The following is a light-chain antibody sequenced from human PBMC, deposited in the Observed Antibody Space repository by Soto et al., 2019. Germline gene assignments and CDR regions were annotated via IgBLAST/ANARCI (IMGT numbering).Light chain of an antibody. V-gene: IGKV3-11*01. CDR3: QQRSNWPRT. CDR1: QSVSSN. Sequence: EIVMKQSPVTLSVSPVEIVTLSCMASQSVSSNLAWYQQKPGQAPSLLIYDTSNRATGIPPRFSGSGSGTDFTLIISSLEPEDFAVYYCQQRSNWPRTFGQGTKVDIK. J-gene: IGKJ1*01. CDR2: DTS.